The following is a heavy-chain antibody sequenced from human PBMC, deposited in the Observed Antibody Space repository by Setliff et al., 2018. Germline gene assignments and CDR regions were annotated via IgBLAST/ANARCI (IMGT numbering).Heavy chain of an antibody. CDR2: ISAYNGNT. CDR3: ARDLIRWAAAVSDAFDI. Sequence: ASVKVSCKASGYTFSSYGISWVRQAPGQGLEWMGWISAYNGNTNYAQKFQGRVTMTTDTSTSTAYMELRSLRSDDTAVYYCARDLIRWAAAVSDAFDIWVQGTMVTVSS. V-gene: IGHV1-18*01. D-gene: IGHD2-2*01. J-gene: IGHJ3*02. CDR1: GYTFSSYG.